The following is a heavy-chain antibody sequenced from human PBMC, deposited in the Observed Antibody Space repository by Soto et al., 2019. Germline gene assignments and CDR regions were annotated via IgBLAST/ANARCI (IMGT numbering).Heavy chain of an antibody. CDR3: ATVYPGSHSPWFDY. Sequence: ASVKVSCKVSGYTLTELSMHWVRQAPGKGLEWMGGFDPEDGETIYAQKFQGRVTMTEDTSTDTAYMELSSLRSEDTAVYYCATVYPGSHSPWFDYWGQGTLVTVSS. CDR1: GYTLTELS. V-gene: IGHV1-24*01. CDR2: FDPEDGET. J-gene: IGHJ4*02. D-gene: IGHD3-10*01.